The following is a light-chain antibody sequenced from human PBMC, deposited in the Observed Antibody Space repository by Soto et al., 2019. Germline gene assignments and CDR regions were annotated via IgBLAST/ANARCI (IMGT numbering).Light chain of an antibody. V-gene: IGLV1-40*01. J-gene: IGLJ2*01. CDR1: SSNIGANYD. CDR2: GNS. CDR3: QSYDSSLRNVI. Sequence: QSVLPQPPSVSGAPGQGVTISCTGGSSNIGANYDVHWYQQLPGTAPKVLIYGNSNRPSGVPDRFSGSKSGTSASLAITGLQVEEEADYYCQSYDSSLRNVIFGGGTKLTVL.